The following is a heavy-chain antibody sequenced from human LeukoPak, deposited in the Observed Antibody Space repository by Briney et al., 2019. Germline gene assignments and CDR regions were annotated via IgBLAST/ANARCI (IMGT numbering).Heavy chain of an antibody. CDR2: ISSSSSTI. V-gene: IGHV3-48*01. Sequence: PGGSLRLSCAASGFTFSSYSMNWVRQAPGKGLEWVSYISSSSSTIYYADSVKGRFTISRDNAKNSLYLQMNSLRAEDTAVYYCARDIMQCGGDCLVLGEFDYWGQGTLVTVSS. D-gene: IGHD2-21*02. J-gene: IGHJ4*02. CDR1: GFTFSSYS. CDR3: ARDIMQCGGDCLVLGEFDY.